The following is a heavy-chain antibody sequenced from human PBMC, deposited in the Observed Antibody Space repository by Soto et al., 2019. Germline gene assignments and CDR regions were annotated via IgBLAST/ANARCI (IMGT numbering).Heavy chain of an antibody. CDR3: ARGASGSNSPFDY. V-gene: IGHV3-74*01. Sequence: EVQLVESGGGLVQPGGSLRLSCAASGFTFSSYWMHWVRQAPGKGLVWVSRIKTEGSSTTYADSVKGRFSISRDNAKNTLYLQMNRLSAEDTAEYYCARGASGSNSPFDYWGQGTLVTVSS. J-gene: IGHJ4*02. CDR2: IKTEGSST. D-gene: IGHD3-10*01. CDR1: GFTFSSYW.